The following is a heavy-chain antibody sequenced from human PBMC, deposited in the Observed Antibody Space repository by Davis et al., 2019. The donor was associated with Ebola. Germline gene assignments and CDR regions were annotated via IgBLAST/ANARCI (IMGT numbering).Heavy chain of an antibody. V-gene: IGHV1-58*02. Sequence: SVKVSCKASGFTFTSSAMQWVRQARGQRLEWIGWIVVGSGNTNYAQKFQERVTITRDMSTSTAYMELSSLRSEDTAVYYCAREEHDYGGNSFDYWGQGTLVTVSS. CDR3: AREEHDYGGNSFDY. CDR1: GFTFTSSA. J-gene: IGHJ4*02. CDR2: IVVGSGNT. D-gene: IGHD4-23*01.